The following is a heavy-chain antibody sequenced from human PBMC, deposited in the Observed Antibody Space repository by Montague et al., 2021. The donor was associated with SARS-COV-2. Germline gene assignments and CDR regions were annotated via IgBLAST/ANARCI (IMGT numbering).Heavy chain of an antibody. D-gene: IGHD3-3*01. CDR1: GGSISSSSYY. CDR3: AGLGSPRITIFGVVTHNWFDP. CDR2: IYYSGST. V-gene: IGHV4-39*01. Sequence: SETLSLTRTVSGGSISSSSYYWGWIRQPPGKGLEWIGSIYYSGSTYYNPSLKSRVTISVDTSKNQFSLKLSSVTAADTAVYYCAGLGSPRITIFGVVTHNWFDPWGQGTLVTVSS. J-gene: IGHJ5*02.